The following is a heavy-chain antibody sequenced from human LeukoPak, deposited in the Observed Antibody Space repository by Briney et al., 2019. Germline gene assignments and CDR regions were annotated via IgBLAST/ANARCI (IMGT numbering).Heavy chain of an antibody. CDR2: MNPNSGNT. V-gene: IGHV1-8*01. CDR3: ARASGSWGYYYYYYGMDV. CDR1: GYTLTSYD. Sequence: GASVKVSCKASGYTLTSYDINWVRQATGQGLEWMGWMNPNSGNTGYAQKFQGRVTMTRNTSISTAYMELSSLRSEDTAVYYCARASGSWGYYYYYYGMDVWGQGTTVTVSS. J-gene: IGHJ6*02. D-gene: IGHD2-15*01.